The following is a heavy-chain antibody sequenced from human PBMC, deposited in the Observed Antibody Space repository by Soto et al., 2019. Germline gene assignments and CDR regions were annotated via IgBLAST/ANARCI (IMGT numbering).Heavy chain of an antibody. CDR2: ISSTGGRT. D-gene: IGHD1-1*01. CDR1: GFAFGSHD. Sequence: GGSLRLSCVASGFAFGSHDMIWVRQAPGKGLQWVSSISSTGGRTYYADSVRGRFAISRDNSRNTLYLRMGSLRAEDTAMYYCAKGQSSNFAIDHWGQGTLVTVSS. V-gene: IGHV3-23*01. J-gene: IGHJ4*02. CDR3: AKGQSSNFAIDH.